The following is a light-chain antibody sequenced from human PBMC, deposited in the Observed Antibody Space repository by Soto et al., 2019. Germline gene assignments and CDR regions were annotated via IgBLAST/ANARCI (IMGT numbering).Light chain of an antibody. J-gene: IGLJ2*01. CDR3: SLYTSSSTVV. CDR1: SSDVGGYNY. Sequence: QSALTQPASVSGSPGQSITISCTGTSSDVGGYNYVSWYQQHPGKAPKLMIYDVSNRPSGVSNRFSGSKSGNTASLTISGLQAEDEAEYYCSLYTSSSTVVFGGGTKLAVL. CDR2: DVS. V-gene: IGLV2-14*01.